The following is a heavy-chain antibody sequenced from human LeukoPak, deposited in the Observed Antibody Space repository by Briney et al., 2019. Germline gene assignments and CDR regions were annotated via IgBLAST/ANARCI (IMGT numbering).Heavy chain of an antibody. J-gene: IGHJ4*02. D-gene: IGHD3-22*01. CDR1: GGSISSYY. CDR2: IYYSGST. Sequence: SETLSLTCTVSGGSISSYYWSWIRQPPGKGLEWIGYIYYSGSTNYNPSLKSRVTISVDTSKNQFSLKLSSVTAADTAVYYCAGTYYYDSSGYSRFDYWGQGTLVTVSS. CDR3: AGTYYYDSSGYSRFDY. V-gene: IGHV4-59*12.